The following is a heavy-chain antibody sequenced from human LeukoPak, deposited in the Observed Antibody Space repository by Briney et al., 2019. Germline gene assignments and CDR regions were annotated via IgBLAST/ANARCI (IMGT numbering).Heavy chain of an antibody. CDR1: GYKFDDHG. CDR3: AKDRSYISLDI. J-gene: IGHJ3*02. D-gene: IGHD3-10*01. CDR2: LTRNGETT. V-gene: IGHV3-20*04. Sequence: GGSLRLSCVGSGYKFDDHGMRWVRQAPGKGLEWVSGLTRNGETTAYADSVRGRFTISRDNAKNSLYLQMNSLRAEDTALYYCAKDRSYISLDIWGQGTMVTVSS.